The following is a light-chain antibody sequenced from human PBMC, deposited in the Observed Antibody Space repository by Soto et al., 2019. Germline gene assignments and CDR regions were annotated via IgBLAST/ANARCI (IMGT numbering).Light chain of an antibody. CDR1: QGIAGS. CDR3: QQYNVYPWT. V-gene: IGKV1-9*01. Sequence: DIQLTQSPSFLSASVGDRVTITCRASQGIAGSLAWYQQKPGKPPKLLIYAESTLQSGVPSRFSGSGSGTEFTLTITSLQPDDFATYYCQQYNVYPWTFGQGTKVDIK. CDR2: AES. J-gene: IGKJ1*01.